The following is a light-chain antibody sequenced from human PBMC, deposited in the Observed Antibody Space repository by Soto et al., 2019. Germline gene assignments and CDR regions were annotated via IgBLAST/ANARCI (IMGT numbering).Light chain of an antibody. CDR2: DAS. CDR1: ETISSW. CDR3: QQYHSFFSVT. V-gene: IGKV1-5*01. J-gene: IGKJ1*01. Sequence: DIQMTQPPSTLSASVGDRVTITCRASETISSWLAWYQQKEGKAPKLLMYDASTLESGVPPRFSGSRSGTEFTLTISSLQPDDCGTYYCQQYHSFFSVTFGQGTKVDIK.